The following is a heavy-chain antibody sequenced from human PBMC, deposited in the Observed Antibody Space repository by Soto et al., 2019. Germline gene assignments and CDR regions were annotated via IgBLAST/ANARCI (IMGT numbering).Heavy chain of an antibody. D-gene: IGHD2-8*02. CDR2: IRSKANSYAT. CDR3: AKSTGGTANGMDV. V-gene: IGHV3-73*01. CDR1: GFTFSGSA. J-gene: IGHJ6*02. Sequence: GGSLRLSCAASGFTFSGSAMHWVRQASGKGLEWVGRIRSKANSYATAYAASVKGRFTISRDDSKNTAYLQMSSLRAEDTALYYCAKSTGGTANGMDVWGQGTTVTVSS.